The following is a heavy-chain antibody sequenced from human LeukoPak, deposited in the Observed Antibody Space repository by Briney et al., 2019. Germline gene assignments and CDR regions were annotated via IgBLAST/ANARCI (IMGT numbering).Heavy chain of an antibody. V-gene: IGHV1-18*01. Sequence: ASVKVSCKASGDTFTSYGISWVRQAPGQGLEWIGWISAYNGNTNYAQKLQGRVTMTTDTSTSTAYMELRSLRSDDTAVYYCARGGPYDSSGYSRHWGQGTLVTVSS. D-gene: IGHD3-22*01. CDR3: ARGGPYDSSGYSRH. J-gene: IGHJ4*02. CDR2: ISAYNGNT. CDR1: GDTFTSYG.